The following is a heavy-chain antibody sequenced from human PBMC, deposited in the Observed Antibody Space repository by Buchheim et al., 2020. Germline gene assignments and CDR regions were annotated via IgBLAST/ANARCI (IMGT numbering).Heavy chain of an antibody. V-gene: IGHV3-33*01. Sequence: QVQLVESGGGVVQPGRSLRLSCAASGFTFSSYGMHWVRQAPGKGLEWVAVIWYDGSNKYYADSVKGRFTISRDNSKNTLYLQMNSLRDEDTAVYYCARGGYCSGGSCYGYYYYYYGMDVWGQGTT. J-gene: IGHJ6*02. CDR2: IWYDGSNK. CDR3: ARGGYCSGGSCYGYYYYYYGMDV. D-gene: IGHD2-15*01. CDR1: GFTFSSYG.